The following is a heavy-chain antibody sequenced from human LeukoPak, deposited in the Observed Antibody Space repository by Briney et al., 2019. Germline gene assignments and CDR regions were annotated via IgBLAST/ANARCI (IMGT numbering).Heavy chain of an antibody. CDR3: ARDAYYDSSGYKGY. CDR2: ISYDGSNK. Sequence: SGGSLRLSCAASGFTFSSYAMHWVRQAPGKGLEWLAVISYDGSNKYYADSVKGRFTISRDNSENTLYLQMNNLRAEDTAVYYCARDAYYDSSGYKGYWGQGTLVTVSS. D-gene: IGHD3-22*01. CDR1: GFTFSSYA. V-gene: IGHV3-30*04. J-gene: IGHJ4*02.